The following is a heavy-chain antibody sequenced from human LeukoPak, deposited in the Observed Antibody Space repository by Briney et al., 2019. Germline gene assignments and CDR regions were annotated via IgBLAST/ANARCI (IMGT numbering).Heavy chain of an antibody. Sequence: RGSLRLSCAASGFTFATYAMSWVRQAPGKGLEWVSTFYETGKTDHADSVKGRFTISRDTSKNTLYLQMNSLRAEDTATYYCAKRGAGSGGLHYWGQGTLVTVSS. CDR2: FYETGKT. D-gene: IGHD6-19*01. CDR1: GFTFATYA. V-gene: IGHV3-23*01. J-gene: IGHJ4*02. CDR3: AKRGAGSGGLHY.